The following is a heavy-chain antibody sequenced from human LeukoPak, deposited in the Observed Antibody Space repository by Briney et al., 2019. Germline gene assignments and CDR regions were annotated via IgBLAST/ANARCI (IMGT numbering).Heavy chain of an antibody. CDR3: ARDQTLYYYDSSDAFDI. CDR1: GFTFSSYG. Sequence: GGSLRLSCAASGFTFSSYGMHWVRQAPGKGLEWVAVIWYDGSNKYYADSVKGRFTISRDNSKNTLYLQMNNLRAEDTAVYYCARDQTLYYYDSSDAFDIWGQGTMVTVSS. CDR2: IWYDGSNK. J-gene: IGHJ3*02. V-gene: IGHV3-33*01. D-gene: IGHD3-22*01.